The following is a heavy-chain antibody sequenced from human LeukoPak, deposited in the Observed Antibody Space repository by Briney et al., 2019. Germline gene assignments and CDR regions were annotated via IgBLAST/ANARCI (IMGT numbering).Heavy chain of an antibody. Sequence: GGSLRLSCAASGFTFSSYSMNWVRQAPGKGLEWVSSISSSSSYIYYADSVKGRFTISRDNAKNSLYLQMNSLRAEDTAVYYCAPIAAAGTGYWGQGTLSPSPQ. D-gene: IGHD6-13*01. CDR3: APIAAAGTGY. CDR1: GFTFSSYS. J-gene: IGHJ4*02. CDR2: ISSSSSYI. V-gene: IGHV3-21*01.